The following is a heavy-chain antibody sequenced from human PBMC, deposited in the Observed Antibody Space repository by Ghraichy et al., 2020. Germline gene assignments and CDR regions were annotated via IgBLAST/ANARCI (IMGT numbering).Heavy chain of an antibody. V-gene: IGHV3-43*01. CDR3: AKSRAIVVVTASGFDY. CDR2: ISWDGDST. Sequence: GSLRLSCAASGFTFDDYTMHWVRQAPGKGLEWVSLISWDGDSTYYADSVKGRFTISRDNSKNSLYLQMNSLRTEDTALYYCAKSRAIVVVTASGFDYWGQGTLVTVSS. CDR1: GFTFDDYT. D-gene: IGHD2-21*02. J-gene: IGHJ4*02.